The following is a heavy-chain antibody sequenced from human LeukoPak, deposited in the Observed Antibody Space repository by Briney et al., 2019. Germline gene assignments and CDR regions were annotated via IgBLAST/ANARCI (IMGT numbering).Heavy chain of an antibody. CDR3: ARHSGGRDSSGEYWYFDL. D-gene: IGHD3-22*01. CDR2: IYYSGST. J-gene: IGHJ2*01. CDR1: GVSLSSYY. Sequence: SETLSLTCTVAGVSLSSYYWSWIRQPPGKGLEWIGYIYYSGSTNYNPSLKSRVTISVDTSKNQFSLKLISVTAADTAVYYCARHSGGRDSSGEYWYFDLWGRGTLVTVSS. V-gene: IGHV4-59*08.